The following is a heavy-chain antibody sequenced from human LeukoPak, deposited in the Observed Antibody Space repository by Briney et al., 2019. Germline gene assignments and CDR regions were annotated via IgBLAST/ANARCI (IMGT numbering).Heavy chain of an antibody. Sequence: SETLSLTCTVSGGSISSSSYYWGWIRQPPGKGLEWIGSIYYSGSTYYNPSLKSRVTISVDTSKNQFSLKLSSVTAADTAVYYCASVLGYCSSTSCYGGEAAAGGEHHDYWGQGTLVTVSS. J-gene: IGHJ4*02. D-gene: IGHD2-2*01. CDR2: IYYSGST. CDR3: ASVLGYCSSTSCYGGEAAAGGEHHDY. V-gene: IGHV4-39*01. CDR1: GGSISSSSYY.